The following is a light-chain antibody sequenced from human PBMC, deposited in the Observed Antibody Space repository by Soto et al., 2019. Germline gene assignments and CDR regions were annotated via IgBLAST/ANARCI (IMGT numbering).Light chain of an antibody. CDR2: GAS. CDR1: QSVSSK. J-gene: IGKJ1*01. Sequence: EIVMTQSPATLSVSPGERAILSCRASQSVSSKLAWYQQKPGQAPRVLIYGASTRATGIPARFSGSGSGTEFTLTISSLQTEDFAVYYCQHYNDSPPTWTFGQGTKV. CDR3: QHYNDSPPTWT. V-gene: IGKV3-15*01.